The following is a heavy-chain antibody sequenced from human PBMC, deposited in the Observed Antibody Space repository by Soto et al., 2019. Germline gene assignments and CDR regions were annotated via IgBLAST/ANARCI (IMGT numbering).Heavy chain of an antibody. Sequence: QITLKESGPTLVKPTQTLTLTCTFSGFSLSTSGVGVCWIRQPPGKALECLALIYWHDDKRYRPSLESRLTLSRDPAKIHVFLTRTNMDPVDTASYDCTHHTYCYRHWGKCTLVTVSS. J-gene: IGHJ1*01. CDR3: THHTYCYRH. D-gene: IGHD3-16*02. CDR1: GFSLSTSGVG. CDR2: IYWHDDK. V-gene: IGHV2-5*01.